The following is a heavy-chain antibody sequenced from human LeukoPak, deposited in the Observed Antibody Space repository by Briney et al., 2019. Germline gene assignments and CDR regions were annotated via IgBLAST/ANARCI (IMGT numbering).Heavy chain of an antibody. J-gene: IGHJ4*02. CDR3: ARTSPGYYDSSGYGY. Sequence: GASVKVSCKASGYTFTSYYMHWVRQAPGQGLEWMGIINPSGGSTSYAQKFQGRVTMTRDMSTSTVYMELSSLRSEDTAVYYCARTSPGYYDSSGYGYWGQGILVTVSS. V-gene: IGHV1-46*01. CDR1: GYTFTSYY. D-gene: IGHD3-22*01. CDR2: INPSGGST.